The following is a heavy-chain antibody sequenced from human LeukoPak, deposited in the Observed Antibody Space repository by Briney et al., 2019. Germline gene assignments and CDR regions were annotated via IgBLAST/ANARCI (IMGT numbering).Heavy chain of an antibody. CDR2: IYYSGST. V-gene: IGHV4-39*07. J-gene: IGHJ4*02. Sequence: PSEPLSLPCTVSGASIISDTYYWGWIRQPPGKGLEWIGCIYYSGSTYYSPSLKSRVTMSVDTSTNQFYLTLISVTAADTALYYCARNFYASSGYYLDDFYFDFWGQGTLVTVSS. D-gene: IGHD3-22*01. CDR3: ARNFYASSGYYLDDFYFDF. CDR1: GASIISDTYY.